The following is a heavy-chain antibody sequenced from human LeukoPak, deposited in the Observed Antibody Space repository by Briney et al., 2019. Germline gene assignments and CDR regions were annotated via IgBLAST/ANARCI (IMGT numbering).Heavy chain of an antibody. Sequence: SETLSLTCTVSGSSISTYYWSWIRQPVGKGLEWIGYIYYNESTNYNPSVKSRVTISADTSKNQFSLELRSVTAADTAVYYCARGRWLVNYWGQGTLVTVSS. D-gene: IGHD6-19*01. CDR2: IYYNEST. CDR1: GSSISTYY. J-gene: IGHJ4*02. V-gene: IGHV4-59*01. CDR3: ARGRWLVNY.